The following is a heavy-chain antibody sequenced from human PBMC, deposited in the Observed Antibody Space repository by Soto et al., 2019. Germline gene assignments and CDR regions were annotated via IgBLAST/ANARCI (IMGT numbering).Heavy chain of an antibody. Sequence: SSETLSLTCTVSGGSISSYYWSWIRQPAGKGLEWIGRIYTSGSTNYNPSLKSRVTMSVDTSKNQFSLKLSSVTAADTAVYYCARSPMTYYYDSSGYYYVARATYFDYWGQGTLVTVSS. CDR3: ARSPMTYYYDSSGYYYVARATYFDY. J-gene: IGHJ4*02. CDR1: GGSISSYY. D-gene: IGHD3-22*01. CDR2: IYTSGST. V-gene: IGHV4-4*07.